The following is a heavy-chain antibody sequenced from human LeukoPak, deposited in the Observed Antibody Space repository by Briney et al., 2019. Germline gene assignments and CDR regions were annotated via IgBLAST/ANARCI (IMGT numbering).Heavy chain of an antibody. J-gene: IGHJ6*03. D-gene: IGHD6-25*01. CDR2: INHSGST. CDR1: GGSFSGYY. V-gene: IGHV4-34*01. CDR3: ARCPSGFSYYYMDV. Sequence: SETLSLTCAVYGGSFSGYYWSWIRQPPGKGLEWIGEINHSGSTNYNPSLKSRVTISVDTSKNQFSLKLSSVTAADTAVYYCARCPSGFSYYYMDVWGKGTTVTVSS.